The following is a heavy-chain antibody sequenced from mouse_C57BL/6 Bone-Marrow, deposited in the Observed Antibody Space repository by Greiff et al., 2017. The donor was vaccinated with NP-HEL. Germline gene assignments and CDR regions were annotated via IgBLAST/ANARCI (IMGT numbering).Heavy chain of an antibody. CDR2: IYLGNGYT. D-gene: IGHD1-1*01. CDR1: GYTFTSYG. CDR3: ARGVITTVVNDSYAMDY. V-gene: IGHV1-58*01. J-gene: IGHJ4*01. Sequence: EVQLQQSGAELVRPGSSVKMSCKTSGYTFTSYGINWVKQRPGQGLEWIGYIYLGNGYTEYNEKFKGKATLTSDTSSSTAYMQLSSLTSEFSAIYFCARGVITTVVNDSYAMDYWGQGTSVTVSS.